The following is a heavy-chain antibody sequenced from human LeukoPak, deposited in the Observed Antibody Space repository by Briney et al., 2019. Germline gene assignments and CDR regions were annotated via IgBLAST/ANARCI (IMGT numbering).Heavy chain of an antibody. CDR3: ARDLDPYYYDSSGYSGYYFDY. CDR1: GYTFTGYY. Sequence: ASVKVSCKASGYTFTGYYMHWVRQAPGQGLEWMGWINPNSGGTNHAQKFQGRVTMTRDTSISTAYMELSRLRSDDTAVYYCARDLDPYYYDSSGYSGYYFDYWGQGTLVTVSS. J-gene: IGHJ4*02. D-gene: IGHD3-22*01. CDR2: INPNSGGT. V-gene: IGHV1-2*02.